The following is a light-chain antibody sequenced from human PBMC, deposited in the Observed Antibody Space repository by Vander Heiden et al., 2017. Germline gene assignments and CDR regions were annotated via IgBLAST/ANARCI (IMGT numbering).Light chain of an antibody. CDR1: NLGEKY. V-gene: IGLV3-1*01. J-gene: IGLJ2*01. CDR2: N. Sequence: SYELTQPPSVSVSPGQTAHTTCSGQNLGEKYVPCYQQNAVLSPVLILFNQRPSEIPVRFSGSISGNTAILSISGTQAEDEAAYYCQAWDSSTAPFGGGTKLTVL. CDR3: QAWDSSTAP.